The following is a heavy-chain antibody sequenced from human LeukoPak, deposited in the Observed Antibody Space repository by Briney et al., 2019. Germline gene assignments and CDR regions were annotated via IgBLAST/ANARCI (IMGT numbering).Heavy chain of an antibody. Sequence: GGTLRLSCAASGFTFSSYAMSWVRQAPGKRLEWVSAISGSGGSTYYADSVKGRFTISRDNSKNTLYLQMDSLRAEDTAVYYCAKNLVGATRGWFDPWGQGTLVTVSS. D-gene: IGHD1-26*01. CDR1: GFTFSSYA. CDR2: ISGSGGST. CDR3: AKNLVGATRGWFDP. V-gene: IGHV3-23*01. J-gene: IGHJ5*02.